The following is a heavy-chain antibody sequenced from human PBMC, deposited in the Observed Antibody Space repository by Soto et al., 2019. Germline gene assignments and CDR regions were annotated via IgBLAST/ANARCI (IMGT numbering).Heavy chain of an antibody. CDR2: IGGTSGST. Sequence: EVQLLESGGGLVQSGGSLRLSCAASGFIFKNFAMGWVRRAPGKGLEWVSAIGGTSGSTYYADSVKGRFTISRDNSKNTLYLQLNSLRAEDTAIYYCVKRRGEGYFDLWGRGTLVTVSS. V-gene: IGHV3-23*01. CDR3: VKRRGEGYFDL. J-gene: IGHJ2*01. D-gene: IGHD3-10*01. CDR1: GFIFKNFA.